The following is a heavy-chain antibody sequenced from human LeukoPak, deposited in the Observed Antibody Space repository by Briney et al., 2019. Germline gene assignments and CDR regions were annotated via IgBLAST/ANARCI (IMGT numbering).Heavy chain of an antibody. J-gene: IGHJ4*02. CDR2: IYTVGNT. CDR3: ARQLSGWFDADPY. D-gene: IGHD6-19*01. Sequence: GGSLRLSCAASGFTVSSNYMSWVRQAPGRGLEWVSVIYTVGNTYYAESVKGRFTISRDNSKNTLYLQMNSLRAEDTAVYYCARQLSGWFDADPYWGQGTLVTVSS. CDR1: GFTVSSNY. V-gene: IGHV3-53*01.